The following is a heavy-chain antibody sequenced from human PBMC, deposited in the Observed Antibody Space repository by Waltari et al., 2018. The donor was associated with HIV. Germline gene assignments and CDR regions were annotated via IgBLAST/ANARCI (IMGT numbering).Heavy chain of an antibody. D-gene: IGHD3-22*01. CDR1: GYTFTSYA. CDR2: INAGNGNT. CDR3: ARRYDSSGYFDY. J-gene: IGHJ4*02. Sequence: QVQLVQSGAEVKKPGASVKVSCKASGYTFTSYAMHWVRQAPGQRLEWMGWINAGNGNTTYSQKVPGRVTITRDTSASTAYMGLSSLRSEDTAVYYCARRYDSSGYFDYWGQGTLVTVSS. V-gene: IGHV1-3*01.